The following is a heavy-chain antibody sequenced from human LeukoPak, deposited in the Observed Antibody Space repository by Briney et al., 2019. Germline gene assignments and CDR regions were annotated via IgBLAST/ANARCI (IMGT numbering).Heavy chain of an antibody. Sequence: PGGSLRLSCAASGFTFSSYGMNWVRQAPGKGLEWVSYISTSSNRIDYADSVKGRFTMSRDNAKNLLYLQMNSLRAEDTAIYYCAREIGGGLHYFDYWGQGTLVTVSS. D-gene: IGHD3-16*01. CDR1: GFTFSSYG. V-gene: IGHV3-48*01. CDR3: AREIGGGLHYFDY. J-gene: IGHJ4*02. CDR2: ISTSSNRI.